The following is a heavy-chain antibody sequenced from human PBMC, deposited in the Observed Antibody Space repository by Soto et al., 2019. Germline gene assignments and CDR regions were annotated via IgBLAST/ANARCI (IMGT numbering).Heavy chain of an antibody. V-gene: IGHV1-46*01. CDR2: INPSGGST. CDR3: ARATSAGNGRRVDV. J-gene: IGHJ6*02. Sequence: GASVKVSCKTSGYTFTTYYIHWVRQAPGQGLDWMGMINPSGGSTIYTQKFQGRVTMTRDTSTSTVYMELSSLTSEDTAMYYCARATSAGNGRRVDVWGQGTTVTVSS. CDR1: GYTFTTYY. D-gene: IGHD6-13*01.